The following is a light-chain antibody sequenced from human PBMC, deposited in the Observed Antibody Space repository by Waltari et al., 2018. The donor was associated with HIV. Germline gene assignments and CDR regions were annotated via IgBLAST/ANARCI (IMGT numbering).Light chain of an antibody. CDR2: GKS. CDR3: QSYDSTLTGSV. V-gene: IGLV1-40*01. J-gene: IGLJ3*02. Sequence: QSVLTQPPSVSGAPGQRVTISCFGNASNIGAGYDVQWYQQLPGRTPKVLIYGKSNRPSGVPDRCSGSKSGTSSSLAISGLTAEDGTDYSCQSYDSTLTGSVFGGGTVLTV. CDR1: ASNIGAGYD.